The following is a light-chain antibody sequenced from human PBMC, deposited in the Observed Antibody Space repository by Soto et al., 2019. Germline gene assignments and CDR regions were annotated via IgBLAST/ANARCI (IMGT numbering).Light chain of an antibody. Sequence: QSVPTQPPSASGTPGQRVTISCSGSTSNIGRNTVNWYQQLPGTAPKLLISVDDQRPAGVPDRFSGSRSGTSASLAISGLQSEDEADYYCATWDDTLDGPVFGGGTKVTVL. CDR1: TSNIGRNT. CDR3: ATWDDTLDGPV. V-gene: IGLV1-44*01. CDR2: VDD. J-gene: IGLJ3*02.